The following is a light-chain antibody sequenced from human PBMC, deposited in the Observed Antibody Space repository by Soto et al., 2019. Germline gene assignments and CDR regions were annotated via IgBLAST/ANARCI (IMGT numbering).Light chain of an antibody. J-gene: IGKJ5*01. CDR2: GVS. Sequence: EIVLTQSPGTLSLSPAERATLSCRASQSVSSHYLAWYQQKPGQAPRLLLYGVSSRATGIPDRFSGSGSGTDFILTISSLQSEDFAVYYCQQYKNWPPITFGQGTRLEIK. CDR1: QSVSSHY. V-gene: IGKV3-20*01. CDR3: QQYKNWPPIT.